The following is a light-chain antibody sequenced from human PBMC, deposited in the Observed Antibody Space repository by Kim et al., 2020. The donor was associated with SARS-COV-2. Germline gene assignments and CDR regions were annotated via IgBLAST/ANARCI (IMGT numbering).Light chain of an antibody. CDR1: QSINNL. V-gene: IGKV1-5*03. CDR3: QQYKTYPWT. J-gene: IGKJ1*01. CDR2: KAS. Sequence: ESVGDKVTITCRASQSINNLLAWFQQKPRKAPKLLIHKASTLLSAVPSRFSDSGSATEFTLTNSSLQPDDFGTYYCQQYKTYPWTFGPGAKVDIK.